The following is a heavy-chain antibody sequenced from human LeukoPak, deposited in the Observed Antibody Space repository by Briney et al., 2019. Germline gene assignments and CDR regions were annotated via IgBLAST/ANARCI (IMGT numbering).Heavy chain of an antibody. CDR3: ARDMGVMAYAMDV. V-gene: IGHV3-74*01. Sequence: PGGSLRLSCAASGFTFSPYWMYWVRQAPGKGLVWVSTITIDGSTTRYADSVKGRFTISRDNSKNTLYLQMNSLRAEDTAVYYCARDMGVMAYAMDVWGQGTTVTVSS. CDR1: GFTFSPYW. D-gene: IGHD2-8*01. CDR2: ITIDGSTT. J-gene: IGHJ6*02.